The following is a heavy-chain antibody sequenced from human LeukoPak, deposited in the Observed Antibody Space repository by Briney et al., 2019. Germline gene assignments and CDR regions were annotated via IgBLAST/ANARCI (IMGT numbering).Heavy chain of an antibody. V-gene: IGHV3-21*01. D-gene: IGHD5-18*01. CDR2: ISSSSSYI. J-gene: IGHJ4*02. CDR3: AREEEYSYGYCDY. CDR1: GFTFSSYS. Sequence: GGSVRLSCAASGFTFSSYSMNWVRQAPGKGLEWVSSISSSSSYIYYADSVKGRFTISRDNAKNSLYLQMNSLRAEDTAVYYCAREEEYSYGYCDYWGQGTLVTVSS.